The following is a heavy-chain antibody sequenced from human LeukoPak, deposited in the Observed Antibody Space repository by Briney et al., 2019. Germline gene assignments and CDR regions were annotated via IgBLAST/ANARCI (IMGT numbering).Heavy chain of an antibody. CDR1: GFTFSSYA. CDR3: AKDPEDYYGSGVFDY. D-gene: IGHD3-10*01. CDR2: ISSNGGST. J-gene: IGHJ4*02. V-gene: IGHV3-64*01. Sequence: GGSLRLSCAASGFTFSSYAMHWVRQAPGKGLEYVSAISSNGGSTYYANSVKGRFTISRDNSKNTLYLQMNSLRAEDTAVYYCAKDPEDYYGSGVFDYWGQGTLVTVSS.